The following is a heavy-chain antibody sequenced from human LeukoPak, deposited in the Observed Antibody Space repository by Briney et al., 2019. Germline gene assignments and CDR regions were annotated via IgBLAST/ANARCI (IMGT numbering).Heavy chain of an antibody. CDR2: ISGSGGST. Sequence: GDSLRLSCAASGFTFSSYAMSWVRQAPGKGLEWVSVISGSGGSTYSAYSVKGRFTISRDNSKNTLYLKMNSLSAEDTAVYFCAKSQDGGRLFHFDYWGQGTLVTVSS. D-gene: IGHD1-26*01. J-gene: IGHJ4*02. V-gene: IGHV3-23*01. CDR3: AKSQDGGRLFHFDY. CDR1: GFTFSSYA.